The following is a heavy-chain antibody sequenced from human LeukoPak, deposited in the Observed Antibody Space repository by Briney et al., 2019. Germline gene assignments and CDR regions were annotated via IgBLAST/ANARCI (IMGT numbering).Heavy chain of an antibody. CDR3: ARDLGMTDGDYVSYFDY. J-gene: IGHJ4*02. CDR1: GFTFSRYE. V-gene: IGHV3-48*03. Sequence: PGGSLRLSCAASGFTFSRYELNWVRQAPGKGLEWVSYISSSGSIICYADSVKGRFTISRDNTKNSLYLQMNSLRAEDTALYYCARDLGMTDGDYVSYFDYWGQGTLVTVSS. CDR2: ISSSGSII. D-gene: IGHD4-17*01.